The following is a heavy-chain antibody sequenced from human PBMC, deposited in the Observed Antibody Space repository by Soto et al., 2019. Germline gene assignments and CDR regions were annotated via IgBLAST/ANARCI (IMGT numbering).Heavy chain of an antibody. V-gene: IGHV4-4*07. J-gene: IGHJ5*02. CDR1: GASISGFY. D-gene: IGHD1-1*01. CDR3: VRDGTKTLRDWFDP. CDR2: IYATGTT. Sequence: SETLSLTCTVSGASISGFYWSWIRKSAGKGLEWIGRIYATGTTDYNPSLKSRVMTSVDTSKKQFSLKLRSVTAADTAVYYCVRDGTKTLRDWFDPWGQGISVTVSS.